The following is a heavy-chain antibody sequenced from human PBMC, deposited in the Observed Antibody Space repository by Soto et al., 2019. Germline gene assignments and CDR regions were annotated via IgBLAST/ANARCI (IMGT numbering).Heavy chain of an antibody. D-gene: IGHD6-13*01. J-gene: IGHJ6*03. CDR3: ARAPEYSSTWDFYYYYMDV. CDR2: MNPKSGNT. Sequence: QVPLVQSGAEVKKPGASVKVSCKASGYIFTSYDINWVRQATGQGLEWGGWMNPKSGNTGYAQKFEGRVTMTRNTSISTAYMELSSLRSEDTAVYYCARAPEYSSTWDFYYYYMDVWGNGTTVAVS. V-gene: IGHV1-8*01. CDR1: GYIFTSYD.